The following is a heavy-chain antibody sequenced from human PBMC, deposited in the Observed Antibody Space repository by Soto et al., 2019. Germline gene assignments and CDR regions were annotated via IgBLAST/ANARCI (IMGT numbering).Heavy chain of an antibody. Sequence: QVQLVQSGAEVKKPGSSVKVSCKTSGDTFTNYAISWVRQAPGQGLEWMGGIIPIIDTTNYAQKFQGRVTITADEFTGTAYMELSSLRSEDTAVYYCASRYRDGYNYPNYYFYCGMDVWGQGTTVTVPS. D-gene: IGHD1-20*01. J-gene: IGHJ6*02. CDR2: IIPIIDTT. CDR3: ASRYRDGYNYPNYYFYCGMDV. V-gene: IGHV1-69*01. CDR1: GDTFTNYA.